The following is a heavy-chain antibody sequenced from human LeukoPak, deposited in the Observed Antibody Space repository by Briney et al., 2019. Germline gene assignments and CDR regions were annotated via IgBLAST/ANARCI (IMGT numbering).Heavy chain of an antibody. V-gene: IGHV4-38-2*02. CDR1: GGSISSGYC. Sequence: PSETLSLTCTVSGGSISSGYCWGWIRQPPGKGLEWIGTFSHSGNTYYNPSLKSRVTISVDTSKNQFSLTLSSVTAADTALYYCARGYTTGWYYLDSWGQGTLVTVSS. D-gene: IGHD6-19*01. CDR3: ARGYTTGWYYLDS. J-gene: IGHJ5*01. CDR2: FSHSGNT.